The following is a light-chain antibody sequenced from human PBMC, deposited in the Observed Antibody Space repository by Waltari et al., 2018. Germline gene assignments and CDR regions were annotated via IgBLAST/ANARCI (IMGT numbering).Light chain of an antibody. CDR3: QVWDSSSDHPRV. CDR1: NIGSKS. V-gene: IGLV3-21*04. Sequence: SYVLTQPPSVSVAPGQTARSTCGGNNIGSKSVHRYQQKPGQAPVLVIYYDSDRPSGIPERFSGSNSGNTATLTISRVEAGDEADYYCQVWDSSSDHPRVFGGGTKLTVL. CDR2: YDS. J-gene: IGLJ3*02.